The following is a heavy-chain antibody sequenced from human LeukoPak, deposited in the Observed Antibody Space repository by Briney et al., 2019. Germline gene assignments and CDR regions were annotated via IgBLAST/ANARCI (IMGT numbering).Heavy chain of an antibody. Sequence: GGSLRLSCVASGFTFDDYGMSWVRQSPGKGLEWVSGINWNGGSPGYADSVKGRFTISRDDAKNSLFLQMNSLRAEDTALYYCVRDDYGDYLEYIQHWGQGTLVIVSS. CDR3: VRDDYGDYLEYIQH. CDR2: INWNGGSP. D-gene: IGHD4-17*01. V-gene: IGHV3-20*04. CDR1: GFTFDDYG. J-gene: IGHJ1*01.